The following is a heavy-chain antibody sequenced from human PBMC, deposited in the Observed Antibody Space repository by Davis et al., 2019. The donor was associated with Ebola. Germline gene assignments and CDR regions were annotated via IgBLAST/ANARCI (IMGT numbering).Heavy chain of an antibody. D-gene: IGHD6-6*01. CDR3: ARGGEQLVRDYYYYMDV. CDR2: ISSSSSYI. J-gene: IGHJ6*03. CDR1: GFTFSSYS. Sequence: GESLKISCAASGFTFSSYSMNWVRQAPGKGLEWVSSISSSSSYIYYADSVKGRFTISRDNAKNSLYLQMNSLRAEDTALYYCARGGEQLVRDYYYYMDVWGKGTTVTVSS. V-gene: IGHV3-21*04.